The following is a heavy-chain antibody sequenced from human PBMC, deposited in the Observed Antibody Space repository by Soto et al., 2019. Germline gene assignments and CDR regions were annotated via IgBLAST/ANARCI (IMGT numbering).Heavy chain of an antibody. V-gene: IGHV3-30*18. J-gene: IGHJ4*02. CDR3: AKDGNLNNYYDSRKPLGY. D-gene: IGHD3-22*01. CDR2: ISYDGSNK. Sequence: PGGSLRLSCAASGFTFSSYGMHWVRQAPGKGLEWVAVISYDGSNKYYADSVKGRFTISRDNSKNTLYLQMNSLRAEDTAVYYCAKDGNLNNYYDSRKPLGYWGQGTLVTVSS. CDR1: GFTFSSYG.